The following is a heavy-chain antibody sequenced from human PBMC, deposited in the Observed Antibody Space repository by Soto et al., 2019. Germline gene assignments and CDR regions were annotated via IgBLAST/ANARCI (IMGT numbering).Heavy chain of an antibody. CDR1: GFTFSSYG. J-gene: IGHJ6*02. CDR2: ISYDGSNK. Sequence: GGSLRLSCAASGFTFSSYGMPWVRQAPGKGLEWVAVISYDGSNKYYADSVKGRFTISRDNSKNTLYLQMNSLRAEDTAVYYCARGWAFSGMDVWGQGTTVTVSS. D-gene: IGHD1-26*01. V-gene: IGHV3-30*03. CDR3: ARGWAFSGMDV.